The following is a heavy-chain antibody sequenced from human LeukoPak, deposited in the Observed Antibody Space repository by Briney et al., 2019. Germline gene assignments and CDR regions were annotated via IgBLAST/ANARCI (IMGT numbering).Heavy chain of an antibody. CDR3: ARDSGSGWYYFDY. J-gene: IGHJ4*02. CDR2: IYSGGST. Sequence: GGSLRLSCAASGFTVSGNYMSWVRQAPGKGLEWVSVIYSGGSTYYADSVKGRFTISRDNSKNTLYLQMNSLRAEDTAVYYCARDSGSGWYYFDYWGQGTLVTVSS. V-gene: IGHV3-53*01. CDR1: GFTVSGNY. D-gene: IGHD6-19*01.